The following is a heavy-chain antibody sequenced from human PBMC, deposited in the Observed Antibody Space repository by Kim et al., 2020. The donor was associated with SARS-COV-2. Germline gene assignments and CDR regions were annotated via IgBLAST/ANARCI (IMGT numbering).Heavy chain of an antibody. CDR1: GFRFDDYA. CDR3: ARSGDGTYPQGAYYYGLDV. Sequence: GGSLRLSCAASGFRFDDYALHWVRQPPGKGLEWVSGISWNGDNRGYADSVTGRFTISRDNAKNSLYLQMNELRPDDTALYYCARSGDGTYPQGAYYYGLDVWGQGTTVTVSS. J-gene: IGHJ6*02. CDR2: ISWNGDNR. V-gene: IGHV3-9*01. D-gene: IGHD3-16*02.